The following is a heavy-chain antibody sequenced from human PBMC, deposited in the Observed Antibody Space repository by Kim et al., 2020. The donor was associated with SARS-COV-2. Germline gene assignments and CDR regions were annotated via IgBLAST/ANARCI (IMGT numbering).Heavy chain of an antibody. D-gene: IGHD3-10*01. Sequence: SETLSLTCIVSGGSVSDSYYWNCIRQPPGKGLEWIGYMYNGGTNNKPSLKNRVTISVDTSRNQFSLKLSSVTAADTAVYYCARWRGVATGYTFAIWGQG. CDR2: MYNGGT. CDR1: GGSVSDSYY. CDR3: ARWRGVATGYTFAI. J-gene: IGHJ3*02. V-gene: IGHV4-61*01.